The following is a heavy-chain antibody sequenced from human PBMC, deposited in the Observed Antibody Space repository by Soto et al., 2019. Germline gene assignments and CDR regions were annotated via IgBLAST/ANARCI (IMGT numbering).Heavy chain of an antibody. D-gene: IGHD6-19*01. CDR3: ARHTSGWHYYDY. CDR2: ISGSSRYT. CDR1: GCNFSGHD. J-gene: IGHJ4*02. V-gene: IGHV3-11*06. Sequence: GALRPSCPASGCNFSGHDMNWVRQAPGKGLEWVSYISGSSRYTNFADSVKGRFTISRDNAKNSLYLQMNSLRVEDTAVYYCARHTSGWHYYDYWGQGTQVTVSS.